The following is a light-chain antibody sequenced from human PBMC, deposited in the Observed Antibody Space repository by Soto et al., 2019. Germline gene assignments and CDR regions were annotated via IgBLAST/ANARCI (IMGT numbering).Light chain of an antibody. CDR3: QQSYSTPIT. J-gene: IGKJ4*01. V-gene: IGKV1-39*01. CDR2: GAS. CDR1: QSISSY. Sequence: DIQMTQSPSSLSASVGYRFTITCRASQSISSYLNWYQQKPGKAPKLLIYGASSFQSGVPSRFSGSGSGTDFTLTISSLHPEDFATYYCQQSYSTPITFGGGTTVDIK.